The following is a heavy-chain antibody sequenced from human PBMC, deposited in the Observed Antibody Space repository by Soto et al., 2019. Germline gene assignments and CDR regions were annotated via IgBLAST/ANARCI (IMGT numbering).Heavy chain of an antibody. CDR1: GYTFTSYY. CDR3: ARYGGNPDDAFDI. V-gene: IGHV1-46*01. Sequence: ASVKVSCKASGYTFTSYYMHWVRRAPGQGLEWMGIINPSGGSTSYAQKFQGRVTMTRDTSTSTVYMELSSLRSEDTAVYYCARYGGNPDDAFDIWGQGTMVTVSS. CDR2: INPSGGST. J-gene: IGHJ3*02. D-gene: IGHD2-15*01.